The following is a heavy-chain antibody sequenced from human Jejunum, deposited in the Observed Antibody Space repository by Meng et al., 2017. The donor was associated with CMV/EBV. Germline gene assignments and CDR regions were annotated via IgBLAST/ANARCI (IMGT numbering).Heavy chain of an antibody. CDR1: CGSISSGDYY. CDR2: IYYSGST. D-gene: IGHD1-26*01. V-gene: IGHV4-30-4*01. Sequence: QAEQEELGPGLVKPSQTLPLTCTVSCGSISSGDYYWSWIRQPPGKGLEWIGCIYYSGSTYYNPSLKGRVTISVDTSKNQFSLNLSSVTAADTAVYYCARGQRSYSGSYPEWFDPWGQGTLVTVSS. CDR3: ARGQRSYSGSYPEWFDP. J-gene: IGHJ5*02.